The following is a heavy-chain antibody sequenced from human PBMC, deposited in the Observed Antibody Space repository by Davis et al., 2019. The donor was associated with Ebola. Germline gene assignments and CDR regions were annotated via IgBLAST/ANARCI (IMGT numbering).Heavy chain of an antibody. Sequence: PSETLSLTCAISGDSVFGKNGAWNWIRQSPSRGLEWLGRTYYNSKWYNDYAVSVKSRITINADTSKNQFSLRLNSVTPEDTALYYCARGWLRGGLDVWGEGTTVTVSS. V-gene: IGHV6-1*01. CDR2: TYYNSKWYN. CDR1: GDSVFGKNGA. CDR3: ARGWLRGGLDV. D-gene: IGHD5-18*01. J-gene: IGHJ6*04.